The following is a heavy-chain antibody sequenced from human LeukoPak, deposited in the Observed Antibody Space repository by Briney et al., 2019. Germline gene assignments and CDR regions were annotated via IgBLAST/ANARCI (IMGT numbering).Heavy chain of an antibody. CDR2: IYTSGST. V-gene: IGHV4-4*07. Sequence: PSETLSLTCTVSGGSISSYYWSWIRQPAGKGLEWIGRIYTSGSTNYNPSLKSRVTMSVDTSKNQLSLKLSSVTAADTAVYYCARGYCSSTSCHNWFDPWGQGTLVTVSS. CDR3: ARGYCSSTSCHNWFDP. CDR1: GGSISSYY. J-gene: IGHJ5*02. D-gene: IGHD2-2*01.